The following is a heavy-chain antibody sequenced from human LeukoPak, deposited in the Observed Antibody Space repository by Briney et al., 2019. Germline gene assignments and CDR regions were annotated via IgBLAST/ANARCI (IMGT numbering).Heavy chain of an antibody. CDR2: ISTSGAST. V-gene: IGHV3-48*03. J-gene: IGHJ4*02. CDR3: ARERGYNYGYSGYYDQ. CDR1: GFTFSNFE. D-gene: IGHD5-18*01. Sequence: GGSLRLSCAASGFTFSNFEMNWVRQALGKGLEWISYISTSGASTYYADSVKGRFTVSRDNAKNSMYLRMDTLRAEDTAVYYCARERGYNYGYSGYYDQWGQGILVTVSS.